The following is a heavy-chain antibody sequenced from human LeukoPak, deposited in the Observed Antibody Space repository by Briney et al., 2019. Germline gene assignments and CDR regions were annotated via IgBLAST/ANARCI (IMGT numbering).Heavy chain of an antibody. Sequence: SVKVSCKASGGTFSSYAISWVRQAPGQGLEWMGGIIPIFGTANYTQKFQGRVTITADESTSTAYMELSSLRSEDTAVYYCANPKETPGAFDIWGQGTMVTVSS. V-gene: IGHV1-69*13. CDR1: GGTFSSYA. CDR3: ANPKETPGAFDI. CDR2: IIPIFGTA. D-gene: IGHD5-24*01. J-gene: IGHJ3*02.